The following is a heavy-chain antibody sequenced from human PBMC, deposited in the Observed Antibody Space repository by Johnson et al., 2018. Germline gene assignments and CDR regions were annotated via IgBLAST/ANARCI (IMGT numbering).Heavy chain of an antibody. J-gene: IGHJ4*02. Sequence: VQLQESGGGLVQPGGSLRLSCAASQFTFSAYAMYWVRQAPGKGLESVSVIGVSGDDTYYTDSVKGRFIISRDNSKNTLYLQMSSLRVEDTAIYYCGRDREPYWQQGVFFLWGQGTLVTVSS. CDR3: GRDREPYWQQGVFFL. CDR2: IGVSGDDT. D-gene: IGHD2-21*01. V-gene: IGHV3-23*01. CDR1: QFTFSAYA.